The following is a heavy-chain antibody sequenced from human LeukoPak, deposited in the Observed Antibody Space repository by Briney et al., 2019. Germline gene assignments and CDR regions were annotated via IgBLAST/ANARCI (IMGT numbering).Heavy chain of an antibody. Sequence: GASVKVSCKASGGTFSSYAISWVRQAPGQGLEWMGRIIPIFGIAIYAQKFQGRVTIIADKSTSTAYMELSSLRSEDTAVYYCALSGDYYDSSGVQHWGQGTLVTVSS. CDR2: IIPIFGIA. CDR3: ALSGDYYDSSGVQH. CDR1: GGTFSSYA. D-gene: IGHD3-22*01. J-gene: IGHJ1*01. V-gene: IGHV1-69*04.